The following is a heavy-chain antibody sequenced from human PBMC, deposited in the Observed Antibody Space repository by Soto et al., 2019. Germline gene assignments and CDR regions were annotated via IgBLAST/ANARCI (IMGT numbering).Heavy chain of an antibody. Sequence: QVQLMQSGAEVKKPGSSAKVSCKASGGTFNTYAFTWVRQAPGQGLEWMGGIIPLFNTPDYAQTFQGRLTLTADESTTTVFLELSGLRSDDTAVYFCALASKGALLGYFYGMDVWGHGTLVTVSS. V-gene: IGHV1-69*01. CDR2: IIPLFNTP. CDR1: GGTFNTYA. D-gene: IGHD7-27*01. CDR3: ALASKGALLGYFYGMDV. J-gene: IGHJ3*01.